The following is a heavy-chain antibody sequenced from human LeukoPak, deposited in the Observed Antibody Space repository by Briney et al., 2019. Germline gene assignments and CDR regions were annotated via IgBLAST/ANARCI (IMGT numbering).Heavy chain of an antibody. CDR1: GFTFSSYA. CDR2: ITGSGGNT. V-gene: IGHV3-23*01. Sequence: QPGGSLRLSCAASGFTFSSYAMSWVRQAPGKGLEWVSCITGSGGNTYYADSVKGRFTISRDNSRNTLFLQMNSLRAEDTAVYYCTTDRGRTELPLFDCWGQGTLVTVSS. CDR3: TTDRGRTELPLFDC. J-gene: IGHJ5*01. D-gene: IGHD1-7*01.